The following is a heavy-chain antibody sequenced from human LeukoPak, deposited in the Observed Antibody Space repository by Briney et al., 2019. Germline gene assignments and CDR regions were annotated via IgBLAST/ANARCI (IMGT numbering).Heavy chain of an antibody. Sequence: ASVKVSCKATSYISWVRQAPGQGLEWMGWIGSYAGDTYYAQKFQGRVTVTTDTSSSTAYMELRSLRSDDTAVYYCARDFWNFDDSRGYYRDLDSWGQGTLVTVSS. V-gene: IGHV1-18*01. CDR2: IGSYAGDT. CDR1: TSY. J-gene: IGHJ4*02. CDR3: ARDFWNFDDSRGYYRDLDS. D-gene: IGHD3-22*01.